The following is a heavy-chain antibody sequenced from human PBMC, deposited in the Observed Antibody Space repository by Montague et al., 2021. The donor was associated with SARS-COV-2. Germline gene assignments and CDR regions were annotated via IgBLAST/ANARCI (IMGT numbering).Heavy chain of an antibody. Sequence: SETLSLTCAVYGGSFSGYYWSWIRQPPGKGLEWIGEINHSGSTNYNPSLKSRVTISVDTSKNQFSLKLSSVTAADTAVYYCTSEGYQVLWSDYYYYGMDVWGQGNLVTVSS. J-gene: IGHJ6*02. CDR2: INHSGST. CDR1: GGSFSGYY. CDR3: TSEGYQVLWSDYYYYGMDV. D-gene: IGHD2-2*01. V-gene: IGHV4-34*01.